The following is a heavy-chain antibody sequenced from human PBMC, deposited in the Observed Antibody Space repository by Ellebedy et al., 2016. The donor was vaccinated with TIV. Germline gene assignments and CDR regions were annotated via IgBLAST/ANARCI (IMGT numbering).Heavy chain of an antibody. CDR2: ASDGGHGT. V-gene: IGHV3-23*01. D-gene: IGHD3-10*01. CDR1: GFSFSTYA. CDR3: AKVRVWYGDAVNS. J-gene: IGHJ4*02. Sequence: GESLKISCAASGFSFSTYAMIWVRQAPGKGLAWVSSASDGGHGTDYAASVEGRFTISRDHSQSTIYLQMDSLRADDTAVYYCAKVRVWYGDAVNSWGPGTRVTVSS.